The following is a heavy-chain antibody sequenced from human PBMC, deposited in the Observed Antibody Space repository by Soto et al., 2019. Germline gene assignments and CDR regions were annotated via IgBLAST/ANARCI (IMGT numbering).Heavy chain of an antibody. Sequence: QVQLVESGGGLVKPGGSLRLTCAASGFSISDHYMSWIRQAPGKGLEWVSYISSISRTINYADSVKGRFTISRDNAKNSVYLQMNSLRDEDTAVYYCARDPGPYGMDVWGQGTTVSVSS. J-gene: IGHJ6*02. CDR3: ARDPGPYGMDV. CDR1: GFSISDHY. CDR2: ISSISRTI. V-gene: IGHV3-11*04.